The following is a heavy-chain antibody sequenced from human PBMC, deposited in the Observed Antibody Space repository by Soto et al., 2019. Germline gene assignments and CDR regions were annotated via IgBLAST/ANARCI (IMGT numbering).Heavy chain of an antibody. Sequence: SVKVSCQASGGTFSSYAISWVRQAPGQGLEWMGGIIPIFGTANYAQKFQGRVTITADESTSTAYMELSSLRSEDTAVYYCASSVTYDVWSGYYDYWGQGTLVTVSS. CDR1: GGTFSSYA. J-gene: IGHJ4*02. V-gene: IGHV1-69*13. D-gene: IGHD3-3*01. CDR3: ASSVTYDVWSGYYDY. CDR2: IIPIFGTA.